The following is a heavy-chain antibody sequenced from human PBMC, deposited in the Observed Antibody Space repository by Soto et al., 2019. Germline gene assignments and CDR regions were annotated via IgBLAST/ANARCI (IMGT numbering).Heavy chain of an antibody. CDR2: AYYSGDT. J-gene: IGHJ5*02. Sequence: SETLSLTCTVSGGSISSGGYYWSWIRQPPGKGLEWIGYAYYSGDTGYNPSLKSRVTMAVDTSKNQVSLKLSSVTAADTAVYYCARDRSTYGGGGTGEVKENWFDPWGQGALVTVSS. CDR3: ARDRSTYGGGGTGEVKENWFDP. CDR1: GGSISSGGYY. V-gene: IGHV4-61*08. D-gene: IGHD2-8*01.